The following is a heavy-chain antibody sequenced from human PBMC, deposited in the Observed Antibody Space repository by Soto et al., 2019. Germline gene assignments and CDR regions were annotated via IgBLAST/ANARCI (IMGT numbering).Heavy chain of an antibody. J-gene: IGHJ4*02. D-gene: IGHD3-9*01. CDR1: GFTVTNSP. CDR3: AKDRGSGGILTGTPDS. CDR2: LSPGGST. Sequence: GGSLRLSCATSGFTVTNSPMTWIRQAPGKGLEWVATLSPGGSTYYAASVKGRFTISRDSSKTTVFLQMDSLKAAASALYYCAKDRGSGGILTGTPDSWGPGALVTVSS. V-gene: IGHV3-23*01.